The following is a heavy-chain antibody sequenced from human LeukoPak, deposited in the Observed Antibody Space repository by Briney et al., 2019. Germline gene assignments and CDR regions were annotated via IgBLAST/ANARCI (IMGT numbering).Heavy chain of an antibody. V-gene: IGHV3-23*01. J-gene: IGHJ6*03. D-gene: IGHD3-22*01. Sequence: GGSLRLSCAASGFTFISYAMSWVRQAPGKGLEWVSTISGSGESTYADSVKGRFTISRDNSKNTLYLQMNSLRAEDTAVYYCARDGIDSSSGISYYYYMAVWGKGTTVTISS. CDR3: ARDGIDSSSGISYYYYMAV. CDR1: GFTFISYA. CDR2: ISGSGEST.